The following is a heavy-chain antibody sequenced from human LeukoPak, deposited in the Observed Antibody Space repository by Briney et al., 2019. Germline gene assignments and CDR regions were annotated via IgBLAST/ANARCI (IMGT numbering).Heavy chain of an antibody. CDR3: ARQHRGYSGYDYFYY. CDR2: ISYSGST. CDR1: GGSISSYY. Sequence: PSETLSLTCTVSGGSISSYYWSWIRQPPGKGLEWIGYISYSGSTNYYPSLKSRVTISVDTSKNQFSLKLSSVTAADTAVFYCARQHRGYSGYDYFYYWGQGTLVTVSS. V-gene: IGHV4-59*01. J-gene: IGHJ4*02. D-gene: IGHD5-12*01.